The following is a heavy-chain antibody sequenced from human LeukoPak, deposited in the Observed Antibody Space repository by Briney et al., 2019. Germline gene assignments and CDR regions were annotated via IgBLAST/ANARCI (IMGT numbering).Heavy chain of an antibody. CDR3: ARESPGGYPYVHNWFDP. J-gene: IGHJ5*02. CDR2: INPNSGGT. CDR1: GYTFTGYY. Sequence: ASVKVSCKASGYTFTGYYMHWVRQAPGQGLEWMGWINPNSGGTNYAQKLQGRVTMTTDTSTSTAYMELRSLRSDDTAVYYCARESPGGYPYVHNWFDPWGQGTLVTVSS. D-gene: IGHD3-22*01. V-gene: IGHV1-2*02.